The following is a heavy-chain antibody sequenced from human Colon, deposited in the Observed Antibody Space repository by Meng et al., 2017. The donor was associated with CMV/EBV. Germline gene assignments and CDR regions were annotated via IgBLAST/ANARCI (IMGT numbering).Heavy chain of an antibody. CDR1: GYIFTHNY. CDR3: ARGQGTSWFDY. Sequence: SCTASGYIFTHNYKHWVRQAPGQRLEWMGWINTANGDTKYSQNLQATVTLTRDTSASTAYMELSSLRSEDTAVYYCARGQGTSWFDYWGQGTLVTVSS. V-gene: IGHV1-3*04. J-gene: IGHJ5*01. CDR2: INTANGDT. D-gene: IGHD2-2*01.